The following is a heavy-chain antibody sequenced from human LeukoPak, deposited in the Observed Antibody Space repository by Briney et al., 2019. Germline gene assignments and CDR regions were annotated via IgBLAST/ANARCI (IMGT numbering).Heavy chain of an antibody. Sequence: SETLSLTCTVSGGSFSSSTYYWGWNRQPPGQGLEWVGSIYYSGSTYYNPSHKSLVIISVDTSKNQFSLQLSSVTGADTAVYYCARNLVMGRGVMITKKPCWFDPWGQGTLVTVSS. D-gene: IGHD3-10*01. CDR2: IYYSGST. J-gene: IGHJ5*02. V-gene: IGHV4-39*01. CDR3: ARNLVMGRGVMITKKPCWFDP. CDR1: GGSFSSSTYY.